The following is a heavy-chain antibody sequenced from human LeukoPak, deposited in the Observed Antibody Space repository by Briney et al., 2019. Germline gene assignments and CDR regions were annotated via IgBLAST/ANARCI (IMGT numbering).Heavy chain of an antibody. CDR2: IGHTGSIT. D-gene: IGHD3-10*01. CDR1: GFTFGSYS. J-gene: IGHJ1*01. Sequence: GGSLRLSCAGSGFTFGSYSMNWVRHAPGKGLEWVSYIGHTGSITDYADSVKGRFTVSRDNAKNSLYLQMNTLRAEDTAVYYCVRDGAVVTSGSYPWRYFQYWGLGTLVTVSS. CDR3: VRDGAVVTSGSYPWRYFQY. V-gene: IGHV3-48*04.